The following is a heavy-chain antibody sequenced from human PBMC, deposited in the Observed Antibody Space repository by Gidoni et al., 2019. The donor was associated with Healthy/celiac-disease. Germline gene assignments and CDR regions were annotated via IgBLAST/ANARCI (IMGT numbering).Heavy chain of an antibody. D-gene: IGHD6-6*01. CDR1: GGTFSSYA. J-gene: IGHJ6*03. Sequence: QVQLVQSGAEVKKPGSSVKVSCKASGGTFSSYAISWVRQAPGQGLEWMGGIIPIFGTANYAQKFQGRVTITADESTSTAYMELSSLRSEDTAVYYCARGNWQLVIYYYYYYMDVWGKGTTVTVSS. CDR2: IIPIFGTA. CDR3: ARGNWQLVIYYYYYYMDV. V-gene: IGHV1-69*01.